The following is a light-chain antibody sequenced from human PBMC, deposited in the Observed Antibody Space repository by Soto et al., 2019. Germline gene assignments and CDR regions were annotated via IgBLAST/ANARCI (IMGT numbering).Light chain of an antibody. Sequence: AIRVTQSPSSFSASTGDRVTITCRASQDISSYLAWYQQMPGKAPKLLIYAASTLQSGVPSRFSGSGSGTDFTLTISCLQSEDFATYYCQQYYNYPWTFGQGAKVEIK. V-gene: IGKV1-8*01. CDR1: QDISSY. CDR2: AAS. CDR3: QQYYNYPWT. J-gene: IGKJ1*01.